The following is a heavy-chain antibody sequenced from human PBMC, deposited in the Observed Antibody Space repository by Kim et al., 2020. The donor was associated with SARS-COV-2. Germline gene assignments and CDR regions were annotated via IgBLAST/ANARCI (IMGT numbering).Heavy chain of an antibody. V-gene: IGHV1-46*01. D-gene: IGHD2-2*01. CDR2: INPVIGST. CDR3: ARVRDASNYQSYFDY. Sequence: ASVKVSCKASAYTFTSHDVHWVRQAPGQGLEWMGGINPVIGSTTYAQKFQGRVTMTRDTSTTTVYMELSSLRSEDTAVYYCARVRDASNYQSYFDYCGQG. J-gene: IGHJ4*02. CDR1: AYTFTSHD.